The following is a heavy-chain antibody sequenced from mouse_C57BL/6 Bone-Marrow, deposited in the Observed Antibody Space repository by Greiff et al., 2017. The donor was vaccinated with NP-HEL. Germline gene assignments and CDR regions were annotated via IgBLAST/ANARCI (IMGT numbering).Heavy chain of an antibody. CDR3: ARWGADYGSSHWYFDV. J-gene: IGHJ1*03. CDR2: IYPRDGST. V-gene: IGHV1-85*01. CDR1: GYTFTSYD. D-gene: IGHD1-1*01. Sequence: QVQLKQSGPELVKPGASVKLSCKASGYTFTSYDINWVKQRPGQGLEWIGWIYPRDGSTKYNEKFKGKATLTVDTSSSTAYMELHSLTSEDSAVYFCARWGADYGSSHWYFDVWGTGTTVTVSS.